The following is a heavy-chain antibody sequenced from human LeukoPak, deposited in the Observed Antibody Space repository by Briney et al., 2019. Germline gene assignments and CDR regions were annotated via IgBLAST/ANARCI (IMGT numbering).Heavy chain of an antibody. D-gene: IGHD3-22*01. Sequence: ASVKVSCKASGYTFTGYYMHWVRQAPGQGLEWMGWINPNSGGTNYAQKFQGRVTMTRDTSISTAYMELSRLRSDDTAVYYCARASLIVVVKGNWFDPWGQGTLVTVSS. CDR1: GYTFTGYY. V-gene: IGHV1-2*02. CDR2: INPNSGGT. J-gene: IGHJ5*02. CDR3: ARASLIVVVKGNWFDP.